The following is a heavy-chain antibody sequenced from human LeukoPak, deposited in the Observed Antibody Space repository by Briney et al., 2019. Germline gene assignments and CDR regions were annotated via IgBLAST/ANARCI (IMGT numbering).Heavy chain of an antibody. D-gene: IGHD1-1*01. V-gene: IGHV3-23*01. CDR1: GFTFSIYA. Sequence: GGSLRLSCAASGFTFSIYAMSWVRQAPGKGLEWVSAISGSGGTAYYADSVKGRFTISRDNSKNTLYLQMNSLRAEDTGVYYCTRDYNWNPDYWGQGTLVTVSS. CDR2: ISGSGGTA. CDR3: TRDYNWNPDY. J-gene: IGHJ4*02.